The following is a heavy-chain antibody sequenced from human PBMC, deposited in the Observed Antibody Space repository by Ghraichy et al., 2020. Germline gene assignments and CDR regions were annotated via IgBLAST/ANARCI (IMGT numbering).Heavy chain of an antibody. CDR3: ARLRDGGESGYDQFYFDY. D-gene: IGHD5-12*01. V-gene: IGHV4-39*07. CDR1: GGSISSSSYY. CDR2: IYYSGST. Sequence: SETLSLTCTVSGGSISSSSYYWGWIRQPPGKGLEWIGSIYYSGSTYYNPSLKSRVTISVDTSKNQFSLKLSSVTAADTAVYYCARLRDGGESGYDQFYFDYWGQGTLVTVSS. J-gene: IGHJ4*02.